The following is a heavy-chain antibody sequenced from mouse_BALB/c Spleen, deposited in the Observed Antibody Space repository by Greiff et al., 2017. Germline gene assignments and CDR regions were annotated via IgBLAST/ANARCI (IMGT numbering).Heavy chain of an antibody. V-gene: IGHV2-6-7*01. CDR1: GFSLTGYG. J-gene: IGHJ4*01. CDR3: AREDYYGSSYAMDY. CDR2: IWGDGST. Sequence: QVQLQQSGPGLVAPSQSLSITCTVSGFSLTGYGVNWVRQPPGKGLEWLGMIWGDGSTDYNSALKSRLSISKDNSKSQVFLKMNSQQTDDPARYYCAREDYYGSSYAMDYWGQGTSVTVSS. D-gene: IGHD1-1*01.